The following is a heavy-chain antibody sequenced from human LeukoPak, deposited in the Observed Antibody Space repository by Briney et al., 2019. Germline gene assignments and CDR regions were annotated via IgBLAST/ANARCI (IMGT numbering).Heavy chain of an antibody. D-gene: IGHD3-10*01. CDR2: TYYRSKWYN. V-gene: IGHV6-1*01. CDR1: GDSVSSNSAA. J-gene: IGHJ3*02. Sequence: SQTLSLTCAISGDSVSSNSAAWNWIRQSPSRGLEWLGRTYYRSKWYNDYAVSVKSRITTNPDTSKNQFSLQLNSVTPEDTAVYYCARDSPNYYGSADAFDIWGQGTMVTVSS. CDR3: ARDSPNYYGSADAFDI.